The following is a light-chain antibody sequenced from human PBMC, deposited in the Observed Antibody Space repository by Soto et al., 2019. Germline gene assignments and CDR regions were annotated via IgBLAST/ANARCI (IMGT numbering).Light chain of an antibody. J-gene: IGKJ4*01. CDR3: QQRNNWPQLT. CDR2: KAS. Sequence: DIQMTQSPSTLSASVGDRVAITCRASQSITTWLAWYQHKPGKAPKLLIYKASSLQSGVPSRFRCCGSYTELRLTIDSVPPDDFAGYYCQQRNNWPQLTVGGRTKVDIK. CDR1: QSITTW. V-gene: IGKV1-5*03.